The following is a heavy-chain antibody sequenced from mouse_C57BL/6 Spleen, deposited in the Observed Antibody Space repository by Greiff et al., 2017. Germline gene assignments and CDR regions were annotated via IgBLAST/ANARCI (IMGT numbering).Heavy chain of an antibody. CDR3: ATPLGY. CDR1: GFTFSSYA. D-gene: IGHD4-1*01. CDR2: ISDGGSYT. J-gene: IGHJ2*01. V-gene: IGHV5-4*03. Sequence: EVKLVESGGGLVKPGGSLKLSCAASGFTFSSYAMSWVRQTPEKRLEWVATISDGGSYTYYPDNVKGRFTISRDNAKNNLYLQMSHLKSEDTAMYYCATPLGYWGQGTTLTVSS.